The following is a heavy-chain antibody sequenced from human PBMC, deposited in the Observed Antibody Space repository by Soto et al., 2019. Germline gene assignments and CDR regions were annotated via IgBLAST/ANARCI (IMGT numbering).Heavy chain of an antibody. V-gene: IGHV1-18*01. CDR1: GGTFSSYA. J-gene: IGHJ4*02. D-gene: IGHD6-13*01. Sequence: ASVKVSCKASGGTFSSYAISWVRQAPGQGLEWMGWIIAYHGTTNYAQKLQGRVTITTDTSTSTAYMELRSLRSDDTAVYYCARDPHEWAAAGTGLYWGQGTLVTVSS. CDR2: IIAYHGTT. CDR3: ARDPHEWAAAGTGLY.